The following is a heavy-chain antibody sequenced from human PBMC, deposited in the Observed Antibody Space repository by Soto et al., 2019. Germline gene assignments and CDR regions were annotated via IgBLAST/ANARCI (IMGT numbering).Heavy chain of an antibody. CDR2: ILSSDSSA. J-gene: IGHJ4*02. V-gene: IGHV5-51*01. Sequence: PGESLKISCNASGVTFSSYSLGLVLHMPGKGLQWMGNILSSDSSAKYSPSFVGQVTISVDRSINTAYLQWSSLKASDTAIYYCGTWRGSSWFDYWGPGTLVTVSS. CDR1: GVTFSSYS. CDR3: GTWRGSSWFDY. D-gene: IGHD2-2*01.